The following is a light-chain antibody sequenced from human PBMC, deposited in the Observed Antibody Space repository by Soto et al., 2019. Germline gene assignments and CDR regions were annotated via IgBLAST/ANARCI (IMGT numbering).Light chain of an antibody. J-gene: IGLJ1*01. CDR3: AASDDSLSAYV. V-gene: IGLV1-47*02. CDR2: SNN. CDR1: SSNIGTNY. Sequence: QSVLTQPPSASGAPGQRVTICCSGSSSNIGTNYVYWYQQFPGTAPKRLIYSNNQRPSGVPDRFSGSKSGTSASLAISGLRSEDEADYYCAASDDSLSAYVFGTGTKLTVL.